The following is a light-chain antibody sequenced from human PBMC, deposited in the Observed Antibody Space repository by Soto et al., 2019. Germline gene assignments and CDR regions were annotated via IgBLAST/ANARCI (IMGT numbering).Light chain of an antibody. J-gene: IGKJ1*01. V-gene: IGKV1-33*01. CDR1: QDINNY. CDR3: QQYGNLLWT. Sequence: IQMTQSPSSLSASVGDRVTITCQASQDINNYLNWYQQKPGKAPKLLIYDASNLETGVPSRFSGSGSGTDFTFTISSLQPEDIATYYCQQYGNLLWTFGQGTKVDIK. CDR2: DAS.